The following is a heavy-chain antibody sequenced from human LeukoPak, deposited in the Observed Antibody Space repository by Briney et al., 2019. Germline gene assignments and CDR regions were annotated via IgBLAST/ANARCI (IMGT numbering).Heavy chain of an antibody. CDR1: GGSISSYY. D-gene: IGHD6-6*01. Sequence: SETLSLTCTVSGGSISSYYWSWIRQPAGKGLEWIGRIYTTGSTNYNPSLKSRVTMSIDTSKNQFSLKVTSVTAADTAVYYCARGDDGIAARTWGQGTLVTVSS. CDR2: IYTTGST. V-gene: IGHV4-4*07. J-gene: IGHJ4*02. CDR3: ARGDDGIAART.